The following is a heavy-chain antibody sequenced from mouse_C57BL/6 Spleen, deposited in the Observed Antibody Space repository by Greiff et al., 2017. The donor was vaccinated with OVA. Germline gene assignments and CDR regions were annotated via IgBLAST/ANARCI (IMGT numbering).Heavy chain of an antibody. CDR1: GYAFSSYW. D-gene: IGHD2-2*01. J-gene: IGHJ4*01. CDR3: ARSYYGYDNYAMDY. V-gene: IGHV1-80*01. Sequence: QVQLQQSGAELVKPGASVKISCKASGYAFSSYWMNWVKQRPGKGLEWIGQIYPGDGDTNYNGKFKGKATLTATKSSSTAYMQLSSLTSEDSSVYFCARSYYGYDNYAMDYWGQGTSVTVSS. CDR2: IYPGDGDT.